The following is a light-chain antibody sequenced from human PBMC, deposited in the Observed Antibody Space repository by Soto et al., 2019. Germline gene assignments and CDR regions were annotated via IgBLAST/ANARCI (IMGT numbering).Light chain of an antibody. CDR2: GAS. J-gene: IGKJ5*01. CDR3: QQYGTSPIT. Sequence: VFTQAPGPPFFFPRGKATPPRPASQTVSSYLTWYQKSPGRAPSLLISGASRRATGIPDRFSGSGSGTDFTLPISRLEPEDFALYYCQQYGTSPITFGQGTRLEIK. V-gene: IGKV3-20*01. CDR1: QTVSSY.